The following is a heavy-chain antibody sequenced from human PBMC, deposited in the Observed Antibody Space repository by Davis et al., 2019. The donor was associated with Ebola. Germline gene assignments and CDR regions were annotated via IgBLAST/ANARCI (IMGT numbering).Heavy chain of an antibody. CDR3: ARQEGYSSGWYVTPKGLYGMDV. CDR1: GGSISSGGYS. V-gene: IGHV4-30-2*01. CDR2: IYHSGST. D-gene: IGHD6-19*01. J-gene: IGHJ6*02. Sequence: TLSLTCAVSGGSISSGGYSWSWIRQPPGKGLEWIGYIYHSGSTYYNPSLKSRVTISVDRSKNQFSLKLSSVTAADTAVYYCARQEGYSSGWYVTPKGLYGMDVWGQGTTVTVSS.